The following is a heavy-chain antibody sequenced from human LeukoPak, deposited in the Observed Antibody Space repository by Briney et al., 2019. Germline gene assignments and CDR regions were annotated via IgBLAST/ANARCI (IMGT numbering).Heavy chain of an antibody. D-gene: IGHD6-13*01. CDR1: GGSISTDY. J-gene: IGHJ4*02. CDR3: ARQPAYSSSWYVLDN. Sequence: PSETLSLTCTVSGGSISTDYWSWIRQPPGKGLEWIGYINYSGSTNYNPSLKSRVTISVDTSKNQFSLKLSSVTAADTAVYYCARQPAYSSSWYVLDNWGQGTLVTVSS. CDR2: INYSGST. V-gene: IGHV4-59*01.